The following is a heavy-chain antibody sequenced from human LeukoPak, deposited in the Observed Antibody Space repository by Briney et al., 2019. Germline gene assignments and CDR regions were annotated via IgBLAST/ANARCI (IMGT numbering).Heavy chain of an antibody. CDR2: IKQDGSEK. CDR1: GFTFSSYW. V-gene: IGHV3-7*03. J-gene: IGHJ4*02. CDR3: AREVIVVATYYFDY. Sequence: PGGSLRLSCAASGFTFSSYWMSWVRQAPGKGLEWVANIKQDGSEKYYVDSVKGRFTISRDNAKNSLYLQMNSLRAEDTAVYYCAREVIVVATYYFDYWGQGTLSPSPQ. D-gene: IGHD3-22*01.